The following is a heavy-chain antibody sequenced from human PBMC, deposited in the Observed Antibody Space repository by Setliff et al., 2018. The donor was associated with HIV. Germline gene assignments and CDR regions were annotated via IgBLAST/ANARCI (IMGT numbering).Heavy chain of an antibody. CDR1: GYTFTDYY. Sequence: ASVKVSCKASGYTFTDYYMHWVRQAPGQGLEWMGWINPKSGGTNSALKFQGRVTITRDMSTSTAYMELSSLRSEDTAVYYCAADPYYYDSSGRDLLGAFDIWGQGTMVTVSS. CDR2: INPKSGGT. D-gene: IGHD3-22*01. V-gene: IGHV1-2*02. CDR3: AADPYYYDSSGRDLLGAFDI. J-gene: IGHJ3*02.